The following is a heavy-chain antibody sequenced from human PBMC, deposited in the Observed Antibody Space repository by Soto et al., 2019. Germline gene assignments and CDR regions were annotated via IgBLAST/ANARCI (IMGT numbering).Heavy chain of an antibody. Sequence: GASVKVSCKASGYTFTGYYMHWVRQAPGQGLEWMGWINPNSGGTNYAQKFQGWVTMTRDTSISTAYMELSRLRSDDTALYYCARGRGLGYCSSTSCHPPQNYYYYYMDVWGKGTTVTV. CDR2: INPNSGGT. D-gene: IGHD2-2*01. J-gene: IGHJ6*03. CDR3: ARGRGLGYCSSTSCHPPQNYYYYYMDV. V-gene: IGHV1-2*04. CDR1: GYTFTGYY.